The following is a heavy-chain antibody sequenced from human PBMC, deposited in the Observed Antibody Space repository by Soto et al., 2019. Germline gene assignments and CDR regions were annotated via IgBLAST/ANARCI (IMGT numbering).Heavy chain of an antibody. CDR1: GGSVSSGSYY. D-gene: IGHD2-15*01. J-gene: IGHJ4*02. V-gene: IGHV4-61*01. CDR2: IYYSGST. CDR3: ASRCGSPLGFDY. Sequence: QVQLQESGPGLVKPSETLSLTCTVSGGSVSSGSYYWSWIRQPPGKGLEWIGYIYYSGSTNYNPSLKSRVTISVDTSKNQFSQKLSSVTAADTAVYYCASRCGSPLGFDYWGQGTLVTVSS.